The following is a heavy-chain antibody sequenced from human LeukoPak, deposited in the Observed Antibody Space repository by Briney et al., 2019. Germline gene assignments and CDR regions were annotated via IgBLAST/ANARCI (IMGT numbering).Heavy chain of an antibody. D-gene: IGHD1-26*01. J-gene: IGHJ4*02. Sequence: ASVKVSCKASGYTFTDYYMHWVRQAPGQGLEWMGWISPNTGGTNYAQKFQGRVTMTRDTSISTAYMELGRLRSDDTAVYYCARCEEVGAPIDYWGQGTLVTVSS. CDR1: GYTFTDYY. V-gene: IGHV1-2*02. CDR2: ISPNTGGT. CDR3: ARCEEVGAPIDY.